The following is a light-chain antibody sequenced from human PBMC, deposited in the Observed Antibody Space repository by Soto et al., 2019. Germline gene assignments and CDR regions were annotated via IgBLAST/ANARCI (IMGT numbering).Light chain of an antibody. CDR1: QSVSSNN. J-gene: IGKJ3*01. Sequence: EIVLTQSPGTLSLSPGERATLSCRASQSVSSNNLAWYQQRPGQAPRVVIYGASTRATGIPERFSGSGSGTDFTLTISRLAPEDFAAYYCQQYCRSPFTFGPGTKVDIK. CDR3: QQYCRSPFT. CDR2: GAS. V-gene: IGKV3-20*01.